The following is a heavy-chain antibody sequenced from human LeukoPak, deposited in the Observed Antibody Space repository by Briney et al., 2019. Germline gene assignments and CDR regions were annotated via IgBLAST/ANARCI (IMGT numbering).Heavy chain of an antibody. CDR1: GYTFTSYG. CDR2: ISAYNGNT. D-gene: IGHD2-15*01. Sequence: ASVKVSCKASGYTFTSYGISWVRQAPGQGLEWMGWISAYNGNTNYAQKLQGRVTMTTDTSTSTAYMELRSLRSDDTAVYYCARDAPVVLAATPLDYWGQGTLVTVSS. CDR3: ARDAPVVLAATPLDY. V-gene: IGHV1-18*01. J-gene: IGHJ4*02.